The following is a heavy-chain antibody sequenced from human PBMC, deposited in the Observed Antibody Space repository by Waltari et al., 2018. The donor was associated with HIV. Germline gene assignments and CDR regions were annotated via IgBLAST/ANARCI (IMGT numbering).Heavy chain of an antibody. D-gene: IGHD1-1*01. CDR1: GFTFGSYA. Sequence: EVQLLESGGDLVQPGGSLRLSCAASGFTFGSYAMTWVRQAPGKGLQWVSIINYRGDRAYYADSVKGRFTVSRDNSKSTLFLQMNSLRAEDTAVYYCAKDVALESPVYYFDSWGQGVLVTVSS. CDR2: INYRGDRA. J-gene: IGHJ4*02. V-gene: IGHV3-23*01. CDR3: AKDVALESPVYYFDS.